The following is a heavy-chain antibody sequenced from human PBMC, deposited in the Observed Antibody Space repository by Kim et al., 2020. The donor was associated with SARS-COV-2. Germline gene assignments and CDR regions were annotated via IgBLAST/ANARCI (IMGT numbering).Heavy chain of an antibody. CDR1: GFTFSSYG. J-gene: IGHJ4*02. D-gene: IGHD3-22*01. CDR3: ARWLFDY. CDR2: IWYDGSKM. Sequence: GGSLRLSCAASGFTFSSYGMHWVRQAPGKGLEWVAIIWYDGSKMYYADSVKGRFTISRDNSENTLYLQMNSLRAEDTAMYYCARWLFDYCGQGTLVSVSS. V-gene: IGHV3-33*01.